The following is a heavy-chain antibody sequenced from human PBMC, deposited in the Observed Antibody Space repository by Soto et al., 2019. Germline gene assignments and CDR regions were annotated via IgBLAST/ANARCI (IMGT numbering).Heavy chain of an antibody. D-gene: IGHD6-19*01. V-gene: IGHV3-48*02. Sequence: EVQLVESGGGLVQPGGSLRLSCAASGFIFSSYGMNWVRQAPGKGLEWVSYISSSSSTIYYVDSVKGRFTISRDNAKNSLYLQMNSLREEEPAGYYCARDKGLPMTGTGDYYGMDVWGQGTTVTVAS. CDR3: ARDKGLPMTGTGDYYGMDV. CDR2: ISSSSSTI. J-gene: IGHJ6*02. CDR1: GFIFSSYG.